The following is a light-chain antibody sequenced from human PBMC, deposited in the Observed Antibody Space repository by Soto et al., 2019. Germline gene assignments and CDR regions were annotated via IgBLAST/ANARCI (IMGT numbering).Light chain of an antibody. CDR1: SSDVGGYNY. CDR3: SAYTSSSTGVV. V-gene: IGLV2-14*01. CDR2: DVS. J-gene: IGLJ2*01. Sequence: QSALTQPASVYGSPGQSITISCTGTSSDVGGYNYVSWYQQHPGKAPKLMIYDVSNRPSGVSNRFSGSKSGNTASLTISGLQAEDEADYYCSAYTSSSTGVVFGGGTTVTVL.